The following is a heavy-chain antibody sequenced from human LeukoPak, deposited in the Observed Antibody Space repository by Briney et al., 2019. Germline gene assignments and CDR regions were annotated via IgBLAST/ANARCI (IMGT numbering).Heavy chain of an antibody. J-gene: IGHJ3*02. CDR3: ARPYYYDSAGAFDI. CDR1: GYSFTSYW. Sequence: GESLKISCKGAGYSFTSYWIAWVRQMPGKGLEWMGLIYPGDSETRSSPSFQGQVTISADKSIDTAYLQWSSLKASDTAIFYCARPYYYDSAGAFDIWGQGTVVTVSS. CDR2: IYPGDSET. D-gene: IGHD3-22*01. V-gene: IGHV5-51*01.